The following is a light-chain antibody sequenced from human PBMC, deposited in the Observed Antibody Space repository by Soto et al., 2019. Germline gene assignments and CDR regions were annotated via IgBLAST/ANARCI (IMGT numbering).Light chain of an antibody. V-gene: IGKV3-20*01. J-gene: IGKJ1*01. CDR3: HQYGSSPRT. CDR2: GAS. CDR1: QSVSSGY. Sequence: IVLTQSPGTLSLSPGDGATLSCRASQSVSSGYLAWYQQKPGQAPRLLIYGASRRAGGIPDRFSGSGSGTDFTLSISRLEPEDFAVYYCHQYGSSPRTFGPGTKVDIK.